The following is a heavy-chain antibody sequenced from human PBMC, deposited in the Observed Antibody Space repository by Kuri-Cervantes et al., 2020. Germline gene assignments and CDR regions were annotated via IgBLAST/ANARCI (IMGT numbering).Heavy chain of an antibody. CDR2: INHSGRT. J-gene: IGHJ3*02. CDR3: VRARPLPYYDSSGYYFNAFDI. V-gene: IGHV4-34*01. D-gene: IGHD3-22*01. CDR1: GGSFRGYY. Sequence: SETLSPTFAVQGGSFRGYYWTWFRQPPGKGREWFGKINHSGRTNYNPSLKSRVTISVDKSKNQFSLRLSSVTAADTAVYYCVRARPLPYYDSSGYYFNAFDIWGQGTMVTVSS.